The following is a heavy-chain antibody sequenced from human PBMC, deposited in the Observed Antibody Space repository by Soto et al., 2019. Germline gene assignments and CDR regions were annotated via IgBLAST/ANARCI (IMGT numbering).Heavy chain of an antibody. CDR1: GGSFRRDG. D-gene: IGHD2-2*01. Sequence: QVQLVQSGAGVKKPGSSAKVSCQASGGSFRRDGINWVRQAPGQGLEWMGGIIPNFGTANYAQKFRGRVTISADKSTSTVYMELRSLRSDYTAVYYCTKIGGGCMSSSCGMDVGGQWTTVIVSS. CDR2: IIPNFGTA. V-gene: IGHV1-69*06. CDR3: TKIGGGCMSSSCGMDV. J-gene: IGHJ6*02.